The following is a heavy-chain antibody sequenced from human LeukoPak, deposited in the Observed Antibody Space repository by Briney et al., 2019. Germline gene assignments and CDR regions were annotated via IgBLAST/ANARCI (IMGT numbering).Heavy chain of an antibody. V-gene: IGHV4-4*07. CDR2: IYTSGST. CDR1: GGSISSYY. D-gene: IGHD2-21*02. Sequence: PSETLSLTCTVSGGSISSYYWSWIRQPAGKGLEWIGRIYTSGSTNYTPSLKSRLTMSVDTSKNQFSLRLSSMTAADTAVYYCARGPAVVTPYYYYYGMDVWGQGTTVTVSS. J-gene: IGHJ6*02. CDR3: ARGPAVVTPYYYYYGMDV.